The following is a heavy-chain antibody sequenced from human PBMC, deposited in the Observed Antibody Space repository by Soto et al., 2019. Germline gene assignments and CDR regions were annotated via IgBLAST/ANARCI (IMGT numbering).Heavy chain of an antibody. J-gene: IGHJ6*03. V-gene: IGHV3-11*01. CDR2: ISSSGSTI. D-gene: IGHD2-2*01. CDR3: ARTVVVVPAATDYMDV. CDR1: GFTFSDYY. Sequence: GGSLRLSCAASGFTFSDYYMSWIRQAPGKGLEWVSYISSSGSTIYYADSVKGRFTISRDNAKNSLYLQMNSLRAEDTAVYYCARTVVVVPAATDYMDVWGKGTTVTVSS.